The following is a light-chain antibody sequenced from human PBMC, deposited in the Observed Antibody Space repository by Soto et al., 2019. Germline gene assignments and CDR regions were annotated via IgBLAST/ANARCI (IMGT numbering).Light chain of an antibody. CDR2: GAS. CDR1: QGISNN. Sequence: DIQMTQSPSSLSASVGDRVTITCRASQGISNNLAWYQQKPGKVPELLIYGASALQSGVPSRFSGSGYGTDXAXXISXXQPXXVATYYCQNYNSAPRTFGQGTKVEIK. CDR3: QNYNSAPRT. J-gene: IGKJ1*01. V-gene: IGKV1-27*01.